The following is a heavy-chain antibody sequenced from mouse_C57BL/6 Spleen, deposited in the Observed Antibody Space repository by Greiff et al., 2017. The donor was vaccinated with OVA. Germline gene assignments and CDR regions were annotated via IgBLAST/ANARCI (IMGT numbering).Heavy chain of an antibody. CDR3: ARELRPGYYAMDY. CDR1: GYTFTSYW. Sequence: QVQLQQPGAELVRPGSSVKLSCKASGYTFTSYWMHWVKQRPIQGLEWIGNIDPSDSETHYNQKFKDKATLTVDKSSSTAYMQLSSLTSEDSAVYYCARELRPGYYAMDYWGQGTSVTVSS. V-gene: IGHV1-52*01. D-gene: IGHD3-2*02. CDR2: IDPSDSET. J-gene: IGHJ4*01.